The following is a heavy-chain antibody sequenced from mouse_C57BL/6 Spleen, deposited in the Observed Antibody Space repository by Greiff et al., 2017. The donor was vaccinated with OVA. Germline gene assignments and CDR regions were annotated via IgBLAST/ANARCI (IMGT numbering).Heavy chain of an antibody. CDR1: GYAFSSSW. D-gene: IGHD3-3*01. CDR2: IYPGDGDT. CDR3: AREGGRAMDY. J-gene: IGHJ4*01. Sequence: VQLQQSGPELVKPGASVKISCKASGYAFSSSWMNWVKQRPGKGLEWIGRIYPGDGDTNYNGKFKGKATLTADKSSSTAYMQLSRLTSEDSAVYFCAREGGRAMDYWGQGTSVTVSS. V-gene: IGHV1-82*01.